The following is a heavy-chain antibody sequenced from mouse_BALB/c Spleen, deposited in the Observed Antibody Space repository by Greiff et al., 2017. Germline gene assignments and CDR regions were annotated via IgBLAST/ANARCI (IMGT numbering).Heavy chain of an antibody. CDR3: ARIGPDYAMDY. Sequence: VQLQQSGPELVKPGASVRISCKASGYTFTSYYIHWVKQRPGQGLEWIGWIYPGNVNTKYNEKFKGKATLTADKSSSTAYMQLSSLTSEDSAVYFCARIGPDYAMDYWGQGTSVTVSS. CDR2: IYPGNVNT. CDR1: GYTFTSYY. V-gene: IGHV1S56*01. J-gene: IGHJ4*01.